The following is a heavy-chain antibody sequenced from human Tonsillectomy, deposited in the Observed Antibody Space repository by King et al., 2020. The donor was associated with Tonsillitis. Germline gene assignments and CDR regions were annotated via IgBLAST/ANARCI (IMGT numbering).Heavy chain of an antibody. D-gene: IGHD2-2*01. Sequence: VQLQQWGAGLLKPSETLSLTCAVYGASFSGYYWSWIRQPPGKGLEWIGEINHSGSTNYNPSLKSRVTLSVDTSKNQFSLKLSSVTAADTAVYYCARGLYTSPPDYWGQGTLVTVSS. CDR1: GASFSGYY. J-gene: IGHJ4*02. CDR3: ARGLYTSPPDY. CDR2: INHSGST. V-gene: IGHV4-34*01.